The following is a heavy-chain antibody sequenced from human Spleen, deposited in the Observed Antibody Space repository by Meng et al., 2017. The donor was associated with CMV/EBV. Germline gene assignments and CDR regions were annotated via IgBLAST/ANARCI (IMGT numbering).Heavy chain of an antibody. CDR3: ARFPFDY. V-gene: IGHV4-38-2*02. CDR2: IYKSGRT. CDR1: GHSISSGYY. Sequence: SETLSLTCTVSGHSISSGYYWGWIRQPPGKGLEWIGNIYKSGRTFYSPSLKTRVTMSVDTSKNQFSLKLRSVTAADTAVYYCARFPFDYWGQGTLVTVSS. J-gene: IGHJ4*02.